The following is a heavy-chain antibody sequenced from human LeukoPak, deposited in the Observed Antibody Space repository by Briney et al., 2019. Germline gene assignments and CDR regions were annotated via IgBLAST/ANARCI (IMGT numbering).Heavy chain of an antibody. CDR3: ATRAYYGENYFDY. D-gene: IGHD4-17*01. V-gene: IGHV3-15*01. CDR2: IKSKTDGGTT. J-gene: IGHJ4*02. CDR1: GFTFSNAW. Sequence: GGSLRLSCAASGFTFSNAWMSWVRQAPGKGLEWVGRIKSKTDGGTTDYAAPVKGRFTISRDDSKNTLYLQMNSLRAEDTAVYYCATRAYYGENYFDYWGQGTLVTVSS.